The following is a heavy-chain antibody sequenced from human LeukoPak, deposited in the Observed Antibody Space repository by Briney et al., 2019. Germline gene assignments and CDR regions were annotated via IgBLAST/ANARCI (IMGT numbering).Heavy chain of an antibody. Sequence: GGSLRLSCAASGFTFSSYWMHWVRQAPGKGLVRVSRINSDGSSTSYADSVKGRFTISRDNAKNTLYLQMNSLRAEDTAVYYCARRGYSSGWYSLNYWGQGTLVTVSS. J-gene: IGHJ4*02. CDR2: INSDGSST. D-gene: IGHD6-19*01. CDR1: GFTFSSYW. CDR3: ARRGYSSGWYSLNY. V-gene: IGHV3-74*01.